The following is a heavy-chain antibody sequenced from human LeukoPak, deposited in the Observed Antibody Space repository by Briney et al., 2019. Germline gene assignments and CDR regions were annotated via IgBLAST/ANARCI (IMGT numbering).Heavy chain of an antibody. V-gene: IGHV4-4*07. CDR3: ARDSDSSGYYAWNWFDP. CDR2: IYTSGST. D-gene: IGHD3-22*01. CDR1: GGSISSYY. Sequence: SETLSLTCTVSGGSISSYYWSWIRQPAGKGLEGIGRIYTSGSTNYNPSLKSRVTMSVDTSKNQFSLKLSSVTAAERAVYYCARDSDSSGYYAWNWFDPWGQGTLVTVSS. J-gene: IGHJ5*02.